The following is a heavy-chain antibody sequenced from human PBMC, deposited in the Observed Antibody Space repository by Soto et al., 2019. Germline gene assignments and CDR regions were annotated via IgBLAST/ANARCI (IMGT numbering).Heavy chain of an antibody. CDR3: AREGADYYGSGSPRGWFDP. CDR1: GGSFSGYY. V-gene: IGHV4-34*01. D-gene: IGHD3-10*01. J-gene: IGHJ5*02. CDR2: INHSGST. Sequence: SETLSLTCAVYGGSFSGYYWSWIRQPPGKGLEWIGEINHSGSTNYNPSLKSRVTISVDTSKNQFSLKLSSVTAADTAVYYCAREGADYYGSGSPRGWFDPWGQGTLVTVSS.